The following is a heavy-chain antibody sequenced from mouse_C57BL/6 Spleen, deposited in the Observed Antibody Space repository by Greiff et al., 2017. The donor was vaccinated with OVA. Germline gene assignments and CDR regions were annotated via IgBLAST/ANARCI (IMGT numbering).Heavy chain of an antibody. CDR3: ARPLTEGYAMDY. Sequence: DVKLVESGGGLVKPGGSLKLSCAASGFTFSDYGMHWVRQAPEKGLEWVAYISSGSSTIYYADTVKGRFTISRDNAKNTLFLQMTSLRSEDTAMYYCARPLTEGYAMDYRGQGTSVTVSS. CDR1: GFTFSDYG. J-gene: IGHJ4*01. CDR2: ISSGSSTI. V-gene: IGHV5-17*01. D-gene: IGHD4-1*01.